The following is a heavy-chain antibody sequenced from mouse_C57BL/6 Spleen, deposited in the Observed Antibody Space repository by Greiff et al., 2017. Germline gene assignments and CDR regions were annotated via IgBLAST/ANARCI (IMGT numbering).Heavy chain of an antibody. J-gene: IGHJ3*01. V-gene: IGHV14-4*01. Sequence: VQLQQSGAELVRPGASVKLSCTASGFNIKDDYMHWVKQRPEQGLEWIGWIDPENGDTEYASKFQGKATITADTSSNTAYLHLSSLTSEDTAFYYCTTSYDGYYVAYWGQGTLVTVSA. CDR3: TTSYDGYYVAY. D-gene: IGHD2-3*01. CDR1: GFNIKDDY. CDR2: IDPENGDT.